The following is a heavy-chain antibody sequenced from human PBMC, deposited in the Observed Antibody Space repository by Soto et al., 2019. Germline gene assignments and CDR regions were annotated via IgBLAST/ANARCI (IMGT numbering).Heavy chain of an antibody. Sequence: EVQLVESGGGLVQPGGSLRLSCAASGFTFSSYWMHWVRQAPGKGLEWVSRINTDGSSTVYADSVQGRFTIASDNAKTTPYAEITSLRGEDSAVSYGTSGPENYSHPDYWGQGILVTVSS. CDR1: GFTFSSYW. CDR3: TSGPENYSHPDY. V-gene: IGHV3-74*01. J-gene: IGHJ4*02. CDR2: INTDGSST. D-gene: IGHD1-7*01.